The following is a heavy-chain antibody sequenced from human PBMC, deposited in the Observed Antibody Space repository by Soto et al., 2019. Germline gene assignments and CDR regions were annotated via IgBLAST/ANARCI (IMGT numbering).Heavy chain of an antibody. CDR3: AKDRGYSYGYGDY. V-gene: IGHV3-30*18. CDR1: GFTFSSYG. D-gene: IGHD5-18*01. CDR2: ISYDGSNK. Sequence: QVQLVESGGGVVQPGRSLRLSCGASGFTFSSYGMHWVRQAPGKGLEWVAVISYDGSNKYYADSVKGRFTISRDNSKNTLYLQMNSLRAEDTAVYYCAKDRGYSYGYGDYWGQGTLVTVSS. J-gene: IGHJ4*02.